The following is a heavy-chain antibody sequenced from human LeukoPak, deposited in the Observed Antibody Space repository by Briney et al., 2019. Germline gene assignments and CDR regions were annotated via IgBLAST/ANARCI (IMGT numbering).Heavy chain of an antibody. Sequence: GGSLRLSCTASGITFSSYWMSWVRQAPGKGLEWVANIKQDGSEKYYVDSVKGRFTISRDNAKNSLYLQMNSLRAEDTAVYYCARGMLNWNDTGEGDAFDIWGQGTMVTVSS. CDR1: GITFSSYW. CDR2: IKQDGSEK. J-gene: IGHJ3*02. CDR3: ARGMLNWNDTGEGDAFDI. D-gene: IGHD1-1*01. V-gene: IGHV3-7*01.